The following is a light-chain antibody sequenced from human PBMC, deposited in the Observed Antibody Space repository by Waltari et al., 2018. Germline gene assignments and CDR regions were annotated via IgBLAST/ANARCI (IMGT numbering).Light chain of an antibody. CDR3: QQYDDSRALT. CDR2: ASS. V-gene: IGKV3-20*01. J-gene: IGKJ4*01. CDR1: QSVHTNY. Sequence: EIVLTQSPGTLSLSPGERATLSCRASQSVHTNYLAWYQHKPGQAPRLLIYASSIRATGTPDRFSGSGSGTDFTLAISRLEPEDFVVYYCQQYDDSRALTFGGGTKVEIK.